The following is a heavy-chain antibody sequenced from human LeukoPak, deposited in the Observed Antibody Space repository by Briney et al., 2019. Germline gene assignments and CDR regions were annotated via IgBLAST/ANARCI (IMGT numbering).Heavy chain of an antibody. V-gene: IGHV3-30*18. J-gene: IGHJ4*02. CDR1: GFTFSSYG. D-gene: IGHD6-19*01. CDR3: AKEPYSGWSHNYFDY. Sequence: GGSLRLSCAASGFTFSSYGMHWVRQAPGKGLEWVAVISYDGSNKYYADSVKGRFTISRDNSKNTLYLQINSLRAEDTAVYYCAKEPYSGWSHNYFDYWGRGTLVTVSS. CDR2: ISYDGSNK.